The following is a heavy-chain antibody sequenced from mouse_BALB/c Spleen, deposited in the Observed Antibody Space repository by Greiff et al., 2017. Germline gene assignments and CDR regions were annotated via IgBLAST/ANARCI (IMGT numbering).Heavy chain of an antibody. CDR2: IWSGGST. CDR1: GFSLTSYG. V-gene: IGHV2-2*02. CDR3: ARYGYSYAMDY. D-gene: IGHD2-2*01. Sequence: QVQLQQSGPGLVQPSQSLSITCTVSGFSLTSYGVHWVRQSPGKGLEWLGVIWSGGSTDYNAAFISRLSISKDNSKSQVFFKMNSLQANDTAIYCCARYGYSYAMDYWGQGTSVTVSS. J-gene: IGHJ4*01.